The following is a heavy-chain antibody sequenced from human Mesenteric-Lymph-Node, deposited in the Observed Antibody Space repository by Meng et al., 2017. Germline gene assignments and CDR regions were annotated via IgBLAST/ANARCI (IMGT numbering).Heavy chain of an antibody. J-gene: IGHJ6*02. Sequence: GGSLRLSCAASGFTFSRYALNGVRQAPGKGLEWVSAISGSGDRTDYSDSAKGRFTISRDASKNTLYLQMNSLRAEDTAVYYCARDYVWGSFVAYYYYGMDVWGQGTTVTVSS. D-gene: IGHD3-16*01. CDR1: GFTFSRYA. CDR2: ISGSGDRT. V-gene: IGHV3-23*01. CDR3: ARDYVWGSFVAYYYYGMDV.